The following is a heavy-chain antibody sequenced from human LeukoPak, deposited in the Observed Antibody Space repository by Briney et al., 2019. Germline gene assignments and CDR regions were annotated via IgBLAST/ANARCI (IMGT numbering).Heavy chain of an antibody. V-gene: IGHV5-51*01. CDR3: ARRVRSGYSSSWYFDY. J-gene: IGHJ4*02. CDR1: GYGFTNYW. D-gene: IGHD6-13*01. CDR2: IYPDDSDT. Sequence: GESLKISCKGSGYGFTNYWIAWVRQMPGKGLEWMGIIYPDDSDTTYSPSFQDQVTISADKSISTAYLQWSSLKASDTAMYYCARRVRSGYSSSWYFDYWGQGTLLTVPS.